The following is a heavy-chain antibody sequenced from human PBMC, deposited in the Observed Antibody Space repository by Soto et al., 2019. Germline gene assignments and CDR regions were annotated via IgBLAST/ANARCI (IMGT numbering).Heavy chain of an antibody. D-gene: IGHD6-6*01. CDR2: TYYRSKWYN. CDR1: GDSVSSNSAA. CDR3: ARGEYSSSSNYYYGMDV. J-gene: IGHJ6*02. V-gene: IGHV6-1*01. Sequence: SQTLSLTCAISGDSVSSNSAAWNWIRQSPSSGLEWLGRTYYRSKWYNDYAVSVKSRITINPDTSKNQFSLQLNSGTPEDTAVYYCARGEYSSSSNYYYGMDVWGQGTTVTVSS.